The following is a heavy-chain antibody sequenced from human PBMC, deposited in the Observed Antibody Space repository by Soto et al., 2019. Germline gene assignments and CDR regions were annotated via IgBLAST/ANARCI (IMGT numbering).Heavy chain of an antibody. CDR2: IYYSGST. CDR3: ARSYYYDSSGYSLTYYFDY. CDR1: GGSISSYY. D-gene: IGHD3-22*01. Sequence: SETLSLTCTVSGGSISSYYWSWIRQPPGKGLEWIGYIYYSGSTNYNPSLKSRVTISVDTSKNQFSLKLSSVTAADTAVYYRARSYYYDSSGYSLTYYFDYWGQGTLVTVSS. V-gene: IGHV4-59*01. J-gene: IGHJ4*02.